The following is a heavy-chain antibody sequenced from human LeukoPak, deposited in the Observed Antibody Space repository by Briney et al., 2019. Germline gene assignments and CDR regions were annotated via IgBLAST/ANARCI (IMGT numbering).Heavy chain of an antibody. J-gene: IGHJ4*02. CDR3: AKQGASQPFPYYFDY. V-gene: IGHV3-23*01. Sequence: PGGSLRLSCAASGFTFDDYGMSWVRQAPGKGLEWVSAISGSGGSTYYADSVKGRFAISRDNSKNTLYLQMNSLRAEDTAVYYCAKQGASQPFPYYFDYWGQGTLVTVSS. CDR2: ISGSGGST. D-gene: IGHD3-16*01. CDR1: GFTFDDYG.